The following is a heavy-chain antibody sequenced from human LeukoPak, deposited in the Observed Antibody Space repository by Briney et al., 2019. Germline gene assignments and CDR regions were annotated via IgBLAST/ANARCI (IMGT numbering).Heavy chain of an antibody. Sequence: SQTLSLTCAISGDSVSSNSSAWNWTRQSPSRGLEWLGSTYYRSKWYNDSAVSVKSRITINPDTSKNQYSLQLNSVTAADTAVYYCARDSGYSSGWYDNWGQGTLVTVSS. CDR3: ARDSGYSSGWYDN. CDR1: GDSVSSNSSA. CDR2: TYYRSKWYN. V-gene: IGHV6-1*01. D-gene: IGHD6-25*01. J-gene: IGHJ5*02.